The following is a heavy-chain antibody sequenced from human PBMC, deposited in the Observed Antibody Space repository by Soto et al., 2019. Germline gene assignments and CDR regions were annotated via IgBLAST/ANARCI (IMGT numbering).Heavy chain of an antibody. J-gene: IGHJ4*02. Sequence: QVQLVESGGGVVQPGRSLRLSCAASGFTFSSYGMHWVRQAPGKGLEWVAVIWYDGSNKYYADSVKGRFTISRDNSKNTLYLQMNDLRVEDTAVYYCARDRAIGRWLVPFAYWGQGTLVTVSS. CDR3: ARDRAIGRWLVPFAY. V-gene: IGHV3-33*01. CDR1: GFTFSSYG. D-gene: IGHD6-19*01. CDR2: IWYDGSNK.